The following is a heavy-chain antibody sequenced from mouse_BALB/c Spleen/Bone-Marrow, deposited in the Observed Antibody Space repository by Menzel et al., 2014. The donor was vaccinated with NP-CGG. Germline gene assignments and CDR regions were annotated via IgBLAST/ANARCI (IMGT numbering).Heavy chain of an antibody. J-gene: IGHJ3*01. D-gene: IGHD2-14*01. V-gene: IGHV14-3*02. CDR3: ALYRYAGRGFAY. CDR2: IDPANGNT. CDR1: GFNIKDTY. Sequence: VTLKESGAELVKPGASVKLSGTASGFNIKDTYMHWVKQRPEQGLEWIGRIDPANGNTKYGQKFQGKATITADTSSNTACLQLSSLTSEDTAVYYCALYRYAGRGFAYWGQGTLVTVSA.